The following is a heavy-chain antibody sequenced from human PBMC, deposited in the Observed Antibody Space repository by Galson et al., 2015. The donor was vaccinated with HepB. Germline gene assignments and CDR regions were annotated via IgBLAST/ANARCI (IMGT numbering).Heavy chain of an antibody. J-gene: IGHJ4*02. D-gene: IGHD3-22*01. CDR2: IWFDGSNK. Sequence: SLRLSCAASGFTFSSYGMHWVRQAPGKGLEWVAVIWFDGSNKYYADSVKGRFTISRDISKNTLYLQMNSLRAEDTAVYYCARASYYDSSGYYRLYYFDCWGQGTLVTVSS. CDR1: GFTFSSYG. CDR3: ARASYYDSSGYYRLYYFDC. V-gene: IGHV3-33*01.